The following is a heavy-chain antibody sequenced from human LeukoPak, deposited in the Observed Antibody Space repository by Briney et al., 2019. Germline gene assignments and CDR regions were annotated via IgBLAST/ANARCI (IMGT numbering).Heavy chain of an antibody. D-gene: IGHD4-17*01. Sequence: PSETLSLTCTVSGGSLNFFYWSWIRQPPGKGLEWIGYISYTGTTYYNPSLKSRVTISLDTSKNHFSLNLGSATAADTAVYYCARYFARNSGDYGNDGFDIWGLGTMVTVSS. J-gene: IGHJ3*02. CDR1: GGSLNFFY. CDR3: ARYFARNSGDYGNDGFDI. CDR2: ISYTGTT. V-gene: IGHV4-59*01.